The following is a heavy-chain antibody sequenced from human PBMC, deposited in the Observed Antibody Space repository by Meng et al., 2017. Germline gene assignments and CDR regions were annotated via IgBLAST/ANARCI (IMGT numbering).Heavy chain of an antibody. CDR2: IIPIFGTA. J-gene: IGHJ4*02. V-gene: IGHV1-69*01. CDR1: GGTFSSYA. D-gene: IGHD3-10*01. CDR3: ARQMVRGVILFDY. Sequence: VELGAEVKRPGSLVKVSCKASGGTFSSYAISWVRQAPGQGLEWMGGIIPIFGTANYAQKFQGRVTITADESTSTAYMELSSLRSEDTAVYYCARQMVRGVILFDYWGQGTLVTVSS.